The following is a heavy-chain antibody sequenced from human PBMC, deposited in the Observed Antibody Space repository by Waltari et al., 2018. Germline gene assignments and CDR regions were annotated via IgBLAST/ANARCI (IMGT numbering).Heavy chain of an antibody. J-gene: IGHJ4*02. CDR2: IRHIGSEK. Sequence: EVQLVESGGGLVQPGGSLRLSGAASGCIFSNDWMGWVGQAPGRGLEWVADIRHIGSEKYYVESVKGRFTISRDNAENTLYLQMNSLRAEDTAAYYCAKDLGIGGGTTEFDHWGQGTLVTVSS. CDR3: AKDLGIGGGTTEFDH. V-gene: IGHV3-7*01. CDR1: GCIFSNDW. D-gene: IGHD1-1*01.